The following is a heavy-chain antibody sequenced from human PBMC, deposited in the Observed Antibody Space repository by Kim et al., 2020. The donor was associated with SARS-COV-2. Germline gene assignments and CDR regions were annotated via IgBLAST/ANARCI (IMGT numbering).Heavy chain of an antibody. CDR1: GFTFSSYA. CDR3: AKGNTMVRGVIITNY. CDR2: ISGSGGST. V-gene: IGHV3-23*01. J-gene: IGHJ4*02. D-gene: IGHD3-10*01. Sequence: GGSLRLSCAASGFTFSSYAMSWVRQTPGKGLEWVSAISGSGGSTYYADSVKGRFTISRDNSKNTLYLQMNSLRAEDTAVYYCAKGNTMVRGVIITNYWGQGTLVTVSS.